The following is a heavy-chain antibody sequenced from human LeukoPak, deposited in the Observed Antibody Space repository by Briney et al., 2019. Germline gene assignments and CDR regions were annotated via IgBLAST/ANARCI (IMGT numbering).Heavy chain of an antibody. CDR1: GFTFTTYT. V-gene: IGHV1-3*01. CDR2: INAANGNT. J-gene: IGHJ5*02. Sequence: GASVKVSCKTSGFTFTTYTRHWVRQAPGQRLEWMGCINAANGNTQYSQKFQGRVTITRDTSASTAYMELSSLRSEDTAVYYCARGAPIRVAVAATFDPWGQGTLVTVPS. CDR3: ARGAPIRVAVAATFDP. D-gene: IGHD6-19*01.